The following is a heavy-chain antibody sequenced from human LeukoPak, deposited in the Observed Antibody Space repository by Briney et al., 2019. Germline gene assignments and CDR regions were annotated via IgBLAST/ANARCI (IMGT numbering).Heavy chain of an antibody. CDR2: ISSNGGST. CDR1: GFTFSSYA. Sequence: GGSLRLSCAASGFTFSSYAMSWVRQAPGKGLEYVSAISSNGGSTYYADSVKGRFTISRDNSKNTLYLQMSSLRAEDTAVYYCAKVTIKYCSGGSCYGMDVWGQGTTVTVSS. D-gene: IGHD2-15*01. V-gene: IGHV3-64D*09. CDR3: AKVTIKYCSGGSCYGMDV. J-gene: IGHJ6*02.